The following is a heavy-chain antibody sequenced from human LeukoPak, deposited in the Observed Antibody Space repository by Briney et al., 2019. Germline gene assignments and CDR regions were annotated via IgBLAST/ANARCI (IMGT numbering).Heavy chain of an antibody. CDR3: AKARRSGYNYPGY. Sequence: PGGSLRLSCAASGFTFSSYAMSWVRQAPGKGLEWVSAINGSGGSTYYADSVKGRFTISRDNSKNTLYLQMNSLRAEDTAVYYCAKARRSGYNYPGYWGQGTLVTVSS. J-gene: IGHJ4*02. V-gene: IGHV3-23*01. D-gene: IGHD3-22*01. CDR2: INGSGGST. CDR1: GFTFSSYA.